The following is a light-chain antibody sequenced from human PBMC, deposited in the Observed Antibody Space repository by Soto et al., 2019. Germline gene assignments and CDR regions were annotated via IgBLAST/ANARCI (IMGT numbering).Light chain of an antibody. Sequence: QSALTQPASVSGSPGQSITISCTGTSSDVGGYNYVSWYQQHPGKAPKLMISEVSTRPSGVSNRFSGSKSGNTASLTISGLQDEDEAHYYFSSYTSSSTWVFGGGTQLTVL. CDR3: SSYTSSSTWV. V-gene: IGLV2-14*01. CDR1: SSDVGGYNY. J-gene: IGLJ3*02. CDR2: EVS.